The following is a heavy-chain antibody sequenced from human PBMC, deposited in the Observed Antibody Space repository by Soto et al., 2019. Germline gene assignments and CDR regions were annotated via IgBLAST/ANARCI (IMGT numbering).Heavy chain of an antibody. Sequence: PGGSLRLSCAASGLPFCNYAMNLVRQSPGVGLEWVSFISGSGGSAYYADSVQGRFTISRDNSKNTLYLQMNSLSAEDTAIYYCVREGTDWYSCGSSDFWGRGTMVTV. V-gene: IGHV3-23*01. CDR1: GLPFCNYA. CDR2: ISGSGGSA. CDR3: VREGTDWYSCGSSDF. J-gene: IGHJ3*01. D-gene: IGHD2-21*02.